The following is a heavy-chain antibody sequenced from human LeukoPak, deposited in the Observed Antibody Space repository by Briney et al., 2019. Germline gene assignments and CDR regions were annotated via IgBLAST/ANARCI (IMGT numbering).Heavy chain of an antibody. V-gene: IGHV1-69*13. J-gene: IGHJ6*03. CDR3: ARGDYYYYYMDV. Sequence: ASVKVSCKASGGTFSSYAISWVRQAPGQGLEWMGGIIPIFGTANYAQKFQGRVTITADESMSTAYMELSSLRSEDTAVYYCARGDYYYYYMDVWGKGTTVTVSS. CDR1: GGTFSSYA. CDR2: IIPIFGTA.